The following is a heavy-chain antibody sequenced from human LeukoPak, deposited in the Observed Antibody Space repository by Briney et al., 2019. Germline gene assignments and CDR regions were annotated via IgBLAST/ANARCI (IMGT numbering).Heavy chain of an antibody. D-gene: IGHD6-25*01. CDR3: ARGPYSSAWDGLIYFDP. CDR2: INQSGGT. Sequence: SETLSLTRAVYGGSFSGYYWSWIRQPPGQGLEWIGEINQSGGTTYNPSLKSRVSMSIDTSKKQFSLNLNSVTAADTAVYYCARGPYSSAWDGLIYFDPWGQGTLVIVSS. J-gene: IGHJ5*02. V-gene: IGHV4-34*01. CDR1: GGSFSGYY.